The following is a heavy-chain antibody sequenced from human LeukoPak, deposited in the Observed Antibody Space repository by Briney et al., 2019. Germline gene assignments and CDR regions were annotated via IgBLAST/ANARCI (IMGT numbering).Heavy chain of an antibody. Sequence: ASVKVSCKASGYTFTSYAMNWVRQAPGQGLEWMGWINPNSGGTNYAQKFQGRVTMTRDTSISTAYMELSRLRSDDTAVYYCARDLLAVAGEDYWGQGTLVTVSS. CDR3: ARDLLAVAGEDY. V-gene: IGHV1-2*02. CDR1: GYTFTSYA. J-gene: IGHJ4*02. CDR2: INPNSGGT. D-gene: IGHD6-19*01.